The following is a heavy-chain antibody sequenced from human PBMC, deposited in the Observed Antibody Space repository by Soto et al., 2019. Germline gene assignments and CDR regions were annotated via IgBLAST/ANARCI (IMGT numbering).Heavy chain of an antibody. J-gene: IGHJ4*02. CDR1: GGSISSNFYY. CDR2: IYYRGST. D-gene: IGHD2-15*01. CDR3: ARVLPRYCSGGSCYSAFYYFDY. Sequence: SETLSLTCTVSGGSISSNFYYWGWIRQPPGKGLQWIGNIYYRGSTNYNPSLKSRVTISVDTSKNQFSLKLRSVTAADTAVYYCARVLPRYCSGGSCYSAFYYFDYWGQGTLVTVS. V-gene: IGHV4-39*07.